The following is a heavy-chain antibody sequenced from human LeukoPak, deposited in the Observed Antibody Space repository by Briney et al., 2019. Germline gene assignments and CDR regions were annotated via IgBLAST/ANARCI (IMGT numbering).Heavy chain of an antibody. CDR3: ARARRIPSIQLWLPRASRAFDY. CDR2: INHSGST. D-gene: IGHD5-18*01. Sequence: SETLSLTCAVYGGSFSGYYWSWIRQPPGKGLEWIGEINHSGSTNYNPSLKSRVTISVDTSKNQFSLKLSSVTAADTAVYYCARARRIPSIQLWLPRASRAFDYWGQGTLVTVSS. J-gene: IGHJ4*02. CDR1: GGSFSGYY. V-gene: IGHV4-34*01.